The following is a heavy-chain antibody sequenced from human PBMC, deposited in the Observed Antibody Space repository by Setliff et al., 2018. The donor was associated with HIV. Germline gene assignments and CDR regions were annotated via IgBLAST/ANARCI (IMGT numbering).Heavy chain of an antibody. Sequence: SETLSLTCTVSGGSISSGSYYWSWIRQPAGKGLEWIGHIYYNGNTNYNPSLKSRGTVSVDTSKNQFSLKLTSVTTADTGVYCCARDGRRASGPLWGRGGGFYFDSCGPGNVVTVSS. CDR2: IYYNGNT. J-gene: IGHJ5*01. CDR3: ARDGRRASGPLWGRGGGFYFDS. CDR1: GGSISSGSYY. D-gene: IGHD2-21*01. V-gene: IGHV4-61*10.